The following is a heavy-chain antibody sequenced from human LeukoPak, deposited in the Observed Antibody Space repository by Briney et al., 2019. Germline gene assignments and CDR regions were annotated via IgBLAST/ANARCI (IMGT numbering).Heavy chain of an antibody. CDR1: GFTFSTCH. V-gene: IGHV3-48*04. J-gene: IGHJ6*02. CDR2: ISGIGYTA. Sequence: GGSLRLSCEASGFTFSTCHMSWVRQAPGKGLEWLSDISGIGYTAYYADSVKGRFTIFRDNGKNSLFLQMTSLRAEDTAVYYCVWVTGYGMDVWGQGTTVTVSS. CDR3: VWVTGYGMDV. D-gene: IGHD4-23*01.